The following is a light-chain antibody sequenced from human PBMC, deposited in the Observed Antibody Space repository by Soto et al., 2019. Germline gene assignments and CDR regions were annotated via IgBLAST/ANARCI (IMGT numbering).Light chain of an antibody. J-gene: IGKJ2*01. V-gene: IGKV1-5*03. CDR2: TAS. CDR3: QHYNRYSPYT. Sequence: DIQMTQFPSTLSASIGDRVTITCRASLSISTWLAWYQQKAGKAPKLLIYTASILETGVPSRFSGSGSGTEFTLTISSVQPDDFATYYCQHYNRYSPYTFGQGTRLEIK. CDR1: LSISTW.